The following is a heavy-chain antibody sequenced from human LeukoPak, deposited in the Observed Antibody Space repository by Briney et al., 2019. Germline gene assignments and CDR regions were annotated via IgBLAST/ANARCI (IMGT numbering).Heavy chain of an antibody. CDR1: GGSISTYY. CDR3: SRNYCSGGRCGAFDI. Sequence: PSETLSLTCTVSGGSISTYYWSWIRQSPGKGLEWIGYIYYSGSANYNPSLKSRVTISVDMSKNQFSLNLSSVTAADTAVYYCSRNYCSGGRCGAFDIWGQGTMVSVSS. J-gene: IGHJ3*02. CDR2: IYYSGSA. V-gene: IGHV4-59*01. D-gene: IGHD2-15*01.